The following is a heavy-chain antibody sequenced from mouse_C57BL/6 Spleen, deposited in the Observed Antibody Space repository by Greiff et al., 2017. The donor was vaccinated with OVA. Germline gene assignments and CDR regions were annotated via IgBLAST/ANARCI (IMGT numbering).Heavy chain of an antibody. D-gene: IGHD1-1*01. CDR1: GYTFTSYW. V-gene: IGHV1-61*01. CDR3: ARHGTEADY. CDR2: IYPSDSET. J-gene: IGHJ2*01. Sequence: QVQLQQPGAELVRPGSSVKLSCKASGYTFTSYWMDWVKQRPGQGLEWIGNIYPSDSETHYNQKFKDKATLTVDKSSSTAYMQLSSLTSEDSAVYFCARHGTEADYWGQGTTLTVSS.